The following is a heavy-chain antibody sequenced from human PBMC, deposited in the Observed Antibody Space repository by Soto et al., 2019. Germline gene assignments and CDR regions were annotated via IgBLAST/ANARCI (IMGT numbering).Heavy chain of an antibody. CDR2: IYYSGST. CDR3: ARLPHVGRNWFDP. CDR1: GGSISSGGYY. V-gene: IGHV4-31*03. D-gene: IGHD3-10*01. J-gene: IGHJ5*02. Sequence: QVQLQESGPGLVKPSQTLSLTCTVSGGSISSGGYYWSWLRQHPGKGLEWIGYIYYSGSTYYNPSVKSRVTISVDTSKNQGSLKLSSVTAADTAVYYCARLPHVGRNWFDPWGQGTLVTVSS.